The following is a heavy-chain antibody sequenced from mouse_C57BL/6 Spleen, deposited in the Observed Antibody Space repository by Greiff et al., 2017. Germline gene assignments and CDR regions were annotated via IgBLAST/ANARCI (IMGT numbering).Heavy chain of an antibody. J-gene: IGHJ3*01. V-gene: IGHV1-7*01. CDR2: INPSSGYT. CDR1: GYTFTSSW. Sequence: QVQLQQSGAELAKPGASVKLSCKASGYTFTSSWMHWVKQRPGQGLEWIGYINPSSGYTTYNQKFKDKATLTADKSSSTAYMQLSSLTYEDSAVYYCASASTVVATEGFAYWGQGTLVTVSA. D-gene: IGHD1-1*01. CDR3: ASASTVVATEGFAY.